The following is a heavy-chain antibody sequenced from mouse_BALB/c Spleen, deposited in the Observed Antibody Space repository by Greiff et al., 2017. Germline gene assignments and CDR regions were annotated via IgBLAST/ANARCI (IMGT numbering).Heavy chain of an antibody. CDR3: AREGTTVVDFDY. CDR1: GYTFTSYW. V-gene: IGHV1S81*02. J-gene: IGHJ2*01. D-gene: IGHD1-1*01. CDR2: INPSNGRT. Sequence: QVQLQQSGAELVKPGASVKLSCKASGYTFTSYWMHWVKQRPGQGLEWIGEINPSNGRTNYNEKFKSKATLTVDKSSSTAYMQLSSLTSEDSAVYYCAREGTTVVDFDYWGQGTTLTVSS.